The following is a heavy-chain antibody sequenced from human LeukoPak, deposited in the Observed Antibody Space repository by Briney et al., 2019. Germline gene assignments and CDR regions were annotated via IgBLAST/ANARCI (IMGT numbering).Heavy chain of an antibody. Sequence: GASVKVSCKASGYTFTSNDINWVRQAPGQGPEWMGIINPSGGSTSYAQKFQGRVTMTRDTSTSTVYMELSSLRSEDTAVYYCARVSNFWYFDLWGRGTLVTVSS. D-gene: IGHD4-11*01. J-gene: IGHJ2*01. V-gene: IGHV1-46*01. CDR3: ARVSNFWYFDL. CDR2: INPSGGST. CDR1: GYTFTSND.